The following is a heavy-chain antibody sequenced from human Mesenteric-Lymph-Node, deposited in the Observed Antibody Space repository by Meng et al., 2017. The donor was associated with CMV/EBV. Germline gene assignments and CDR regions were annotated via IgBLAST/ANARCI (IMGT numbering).Heavy chain of an antibody. V-gene: IGHV6-1*01. CDR3: ARDRFWYFDL. J-gene: IGHJ2*01. Sequence: CAITGDSVSSHTAAWNWIRQSPSRGLEWLGRTYYRSEWYNDYALSVKSRITVRPDTSKNQFSLQLNSVAPEDTAVYYCARDRFWYFDLWGRGTLVTVSS. CDR1: GDSVSSHTAA. CDR2: TYYRSEWYN.